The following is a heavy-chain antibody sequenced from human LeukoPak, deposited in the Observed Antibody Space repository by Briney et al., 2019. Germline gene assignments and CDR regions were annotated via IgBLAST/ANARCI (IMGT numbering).Heavy chain of an antibody. Sequence: AEPLSFTCTVSGGSISSSSYYWRWIRQPPGKGLEWIWSIYYSGRPYYNPSLKSRVTIYVDTSNNQFSLKRLSVTDADTAVYYCARGEYGPPMSGWFHPWGQGPRVTVS. CDR3: ARGEYGPPMSGWFHP. D-gene: IGHD3-10*02. V-gene: IGHV4-39*01. CDR2: IYYSGRP. CDR1: GGSISSSSYY. J-gene: IGHJ5*02.